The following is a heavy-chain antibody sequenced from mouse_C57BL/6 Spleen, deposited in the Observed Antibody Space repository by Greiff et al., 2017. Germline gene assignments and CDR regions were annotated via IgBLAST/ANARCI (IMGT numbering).Heavy chain of an antibody. CDR3: AREGLELPFAY. J-gene: IGHJ3*01. Sequence: QVQLQQSGAELVRPGASVKLSCKASGYTFTDYYINWVKQRPGQGLEWIARIYPGSGNTYYNEKFKGKATLTAEKSSSTAYMQLSSLTSEDSAVYFCAREGLELPFAYWGQGTLVTVSA. CDR1: GYTFTDYY. V-gene: IGHV1-76*01. CDR2: IYPGSGNT. D-gene: IGHD2-2*01.